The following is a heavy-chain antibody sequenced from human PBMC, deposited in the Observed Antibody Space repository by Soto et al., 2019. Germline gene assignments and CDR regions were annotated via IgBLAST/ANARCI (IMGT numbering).Heavy chain of an antibody. J-gene: IGHJ4*02. V-gene: IGHV1-24*01. CDR3: ATDTLEHGATTTHPIEY. D-gene: IGHD1-26*01. CDR1: GYTLTELS. CDR2: FDPEDGET. Sequence: ASVKVSCKVSGYTLTELSMHWVRQAPGKGLEWMGGFDPEDGETIYAQKFQGRVTMTEDTSTDTAYMELSSLRSEDTAVYYCATDTLEHGATTTHPIEYWGQGTLVTVSS.